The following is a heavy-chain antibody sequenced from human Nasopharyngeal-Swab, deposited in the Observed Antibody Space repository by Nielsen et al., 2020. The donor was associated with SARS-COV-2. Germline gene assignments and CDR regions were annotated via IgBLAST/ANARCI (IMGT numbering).Heavy chain of an antibody. D-gene: IGHD1-1*01. CDR3: ARGFWGRTTGTTRYDAFDI. V-gene: IGHV1-69*01. Sequence: ARQAPGQGLEGMGGIIPIFGTANYAQKFQGRVTITADESTSTAYMELSSLRSEDTAVYYCARGFWGRTTGTTRYDAFDIWGQGTMVTVSS. CDR2: IIPIFGTA. J-gene: IGHJ3*02.